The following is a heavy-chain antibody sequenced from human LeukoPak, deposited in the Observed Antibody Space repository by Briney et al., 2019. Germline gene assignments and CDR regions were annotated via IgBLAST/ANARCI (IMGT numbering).Heavy chain of an antibody. CDR3: AKGGKWDVTPFDY. J-gene: IGHJ4*02. D-gene: IGHD1-26*01. Sequence: GSLRLSFAASGFPFNAYWMTWVRRAPGKGLEWVSTISGGGGSTYYADSVKGRFTISRDNSKNTLYLQVNSLRAEDTAVYYCAKGGKWDVTPFDYWGQGTLVTVSS. V-gene: IGHV3-23*01. CDR2: ISGGGGST. CDR1: GFPFNAYW.